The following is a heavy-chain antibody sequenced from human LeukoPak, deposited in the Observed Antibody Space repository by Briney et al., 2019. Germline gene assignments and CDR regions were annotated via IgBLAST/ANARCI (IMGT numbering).Heavy chain of an antibody. CDR1: GFTFSSYA. V-gene: IGHV3-23*01. CDR2: ISGSGGST. J-gene: IGHJ3*02. CDR3: ARAVIVVVSSWDHDAFDI. Sequence: GGSLRLSCAASGFTFSSYAMSWVRQAPGKGLEWVSAISGSGGSTYYADSVKGRFTISRDNSKNTLYLQMNSLRAEDTAVYYCARAVIVVVSSWDHDAFDIWGQGTMVTISS. D-gene: IGHD3-22*01.